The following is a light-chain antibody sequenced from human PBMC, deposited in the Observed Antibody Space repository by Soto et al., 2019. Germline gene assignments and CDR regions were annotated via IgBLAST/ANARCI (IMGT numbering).Light chain of an antibody. Sequence: EIVMTQSPATLSVSPGERATLSCRASQSVSSNLAWYQQKPGQTPKLLIYVASTRATGIPARFSGSGDGTEFTLTISSLQSEDFAVYYCQQYNVWPLTFGGGTKVEFK. CDR1: QSVSSN. J-gene: IGKJ4*01. V-gene: IGKV3-15*01. CDR3: QQYNVWPLT. CDR2: VAS.